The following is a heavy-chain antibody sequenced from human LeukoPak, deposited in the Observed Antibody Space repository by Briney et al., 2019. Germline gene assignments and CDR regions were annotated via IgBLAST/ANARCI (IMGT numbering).Heavy chain of an antibody. CDR1: GGSFNDYY. D-gene: IGHD3-22*01. V-gene: IGHV4-34*01. CDR2: INHSGST. J-gene: IGHJ5*02. Sequence: PSETLSLTCAVYGGSFNDYYWNWIRQPPGKGLEWIGEINHSGSTNYNPSLKSRVTISLDTSKSQFSLKVRYVTAADTAVYYCARARRITMIVVANNRFDPWGQGTLVTVSS. CDR3: ARARRITMIVVANNRFDP.